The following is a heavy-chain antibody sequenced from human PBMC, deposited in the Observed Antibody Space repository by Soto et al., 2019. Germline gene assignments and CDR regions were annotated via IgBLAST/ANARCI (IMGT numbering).Heavy chain of an antibody. CDR1: GYSISSGYY. V-gene: IGHV4-38-2*01. CDR3: ARVGATTEPFDY. CDR2: IYHSGST. D-gene: IGHD1-26*01. Sequence: KPSETLSLTCAVSGYSISSGYYWGWIRQPPGKGLEWIGSIYHSGSTYYNPSLKSRVTISVDTSKNQFSLKLSSVTAADTAVYYCARVGATTEPFDYWGQGTLVTVSS. J-gene: IGHJ4*02.